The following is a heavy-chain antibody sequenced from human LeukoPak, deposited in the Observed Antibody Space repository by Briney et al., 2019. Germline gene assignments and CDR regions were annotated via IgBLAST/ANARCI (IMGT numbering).Heavy chain of an antibody. Sequence: GGSLRLSCAASGFTFSDYYMSWIRQAPGKGLEWVSYISSSGSTIYYADSVKGRFTISRDNSKNTLYLQMSSLRVEDTAVYYCARGYSSRAGTTDCCPLDYWGQGILVTVSS. V-gene: IGHV3-11*04. CDR1: GFTFSDYY. J-gene: IGHJ4*02. CDR2: ISSSGSTI. D-gene: IGHD2-21*02. CDR3: ARGYSSRAGTTDCCPLDY.